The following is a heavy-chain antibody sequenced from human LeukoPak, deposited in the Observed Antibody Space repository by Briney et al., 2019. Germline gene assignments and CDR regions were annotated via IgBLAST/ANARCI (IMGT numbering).Heavy chain of an antibody. CDR2: SIPMFGTA. D-gene: IGHD6-13*01. V-gene: IGHV1-69*06. Sequence: SVKVSCKGSGGTFNKYSISWVRQAPGQGPEWMGGSIPMFGTANYAQKFQGRLTITADKSTSTAYRAPCNLRSGDTATYYCASHAFSSARALDIWGQGTMVTVSS. CDR1: GGTFNKYS. CDR3: ASHAFSSARALDI. J-gene: IGHJ3*02.